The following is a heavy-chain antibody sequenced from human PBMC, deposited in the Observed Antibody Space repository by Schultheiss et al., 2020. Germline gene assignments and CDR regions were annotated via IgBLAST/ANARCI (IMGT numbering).Heavy chain of an antibody. CDR2: INHSGST. J-gene: IGHJ4*02. V-gene: IGHV4-34*01. CDR1: GGSFSGYY. Sequence: GSLRLSCAVYGGSFSGYYWSWIRQPPGKGLEWIGEINHSGSTNYNPSLKSRVTISVDTSKNQFSLKLSSVTAADTAVYYCARGNDSSGYYYYFDYWGQGTRVTGSS. D-gene: IGHD3-22*01. CDR3: ARGNDSSGYYYYFDY.